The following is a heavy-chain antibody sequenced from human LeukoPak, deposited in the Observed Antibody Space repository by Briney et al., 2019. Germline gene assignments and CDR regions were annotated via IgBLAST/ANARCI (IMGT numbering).Heavy chain of an antibody. CDR1: GASLGSGTYS. J-gene: IGHJ6*03. D-gene: IGHD3-3*01. CDR3: ARGTFGVVISSLGYYYMDV. V-gene: IGHV4-30-2*01. Sequence: SQTLSLTCAVSGASLGSGTYSWGWIRQPPGKGLEWVGDIYHSGATHYNPSLESRVAISVDTSKNQFSLKLSSVTAADTAVYYCARGTFGVVISSLGYYYMDVWGKGTTVTVSS. CDR2: IYHSGAT.